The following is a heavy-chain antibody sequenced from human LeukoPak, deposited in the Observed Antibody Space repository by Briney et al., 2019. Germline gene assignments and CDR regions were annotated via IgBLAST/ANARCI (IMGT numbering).Heavy chain of an antibody. V-gene: IGHV3-53*01. CDR1: GFTVSSNY. Sequence: GGSLRLSCAASGFTVSSNYMSRVRQAPGKGLEWVSVIYSGGSTYYADSVKGRFTISRDNSKNTLYLQMNSLRAEDTAVYYCARDNSYYDYVWGSYRPNWFDPWGQGTLVTVSS. CDR2: IYSGGST. J-gene: IGHJ5*02. CDR3: ARDNSYYDYVWGSYRPNWFDP. D-gene: IGHD3-16*02.